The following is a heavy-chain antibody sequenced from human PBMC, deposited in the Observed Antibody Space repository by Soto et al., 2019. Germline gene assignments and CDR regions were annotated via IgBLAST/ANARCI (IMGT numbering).Heavy chain of an antibody. CDR2: IIPIIGTA. J-gene: IGHJ4*02. V-gene: IGHV1-69*01. Sequence: QAQLVQSGAEVKKPGSSVKVSCKASRGTFSNYAINWVRQAPGQGLEWMGGIIPIIGTANYAQKFQARVTITADESTTTAYMELSSLRSEDTAVYYCARDHLGTVDFDSWGQGTLVTVSS. D-gene: IGHD1-1*01. CDR1: RGTFSNYA. CDR3: ARDHLGTVDFDS.